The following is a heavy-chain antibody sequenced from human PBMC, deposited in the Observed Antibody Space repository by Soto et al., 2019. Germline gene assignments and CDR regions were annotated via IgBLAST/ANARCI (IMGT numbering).Heavy chain of an antibody. Sequence: GASVKVSCKASGYTFTSYAMHWVRQAPGQRLEWMGWINAGNGNAKYSQKFQGRVTITRDKSTSTAYMELSSLRSEDTAVYYCAAPNDILTGLAEYLRWLYWGQGTLVTVSS. CDR1: GYTFTSYA. V-gene: IGHV1-3*01. D-gene: IGHD3-9*01. CDR3: AAPNDILTGLAEYLRWLY. CDR2: INAGNGNA. J-gene: IGHJ4*02.